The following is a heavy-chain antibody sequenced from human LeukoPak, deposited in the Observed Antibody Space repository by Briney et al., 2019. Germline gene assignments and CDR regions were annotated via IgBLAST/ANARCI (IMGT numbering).Heavy chain of an antibody. CDR1: GFTFSSYW. V-gene: IGHV3-7*01. CDR3: ARDGRITIFGGDFDY. J-gene: IGHJ4*02. Sequence: GGSLRLSCAASGFTFSSYWMSWVRQAPGKGLEWVAIIKQDGSEKYYVDSVKGRFTISRDNAKTSLYLQMNSLRAEDTAVYYCARDGRITIFGGDFDYWGQGTLVTVSS. CDR2: IKQDGSEK. D-gene: IGHD3-3*01.